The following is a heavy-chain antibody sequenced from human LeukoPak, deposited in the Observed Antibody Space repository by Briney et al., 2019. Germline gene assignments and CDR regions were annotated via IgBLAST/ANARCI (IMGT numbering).Heavy chain of an antibody. D-gene: IGHD2-15*01. J-gene: IGHJ1*01. CDR3: ARARYCSGGSCPGYFQH. CDR1: GSPISSGNYY. Sequence: SETLSLTCTVSGSPISSGNYYWGWIRQSPGKALEWIGSVYYTGGTYYSPSLKSRASISVDTSKNQFSLKLSSVTAADTAVYYCARARYCSGGSCPGYFQHWGQGTLVTVSS. CDR2: VYYTGGT. V-gene: IGHV4-39*07.